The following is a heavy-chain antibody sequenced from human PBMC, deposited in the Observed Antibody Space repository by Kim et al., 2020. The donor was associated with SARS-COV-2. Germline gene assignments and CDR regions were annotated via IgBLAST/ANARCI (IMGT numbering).Heavy chain of an antibody. J-gene: IGHJ4*02. D-gene: IGHD6-13*01. V-gene: IGHV1-2*02. Sequence: RGGTNYAQKFQGRVTMTRDTSISTAYMELSRLRSDDTAVYYCAFTAAGGSWGQGTLVTVSS. CDR3: AFTAAGGS. CDR2: RGGT.